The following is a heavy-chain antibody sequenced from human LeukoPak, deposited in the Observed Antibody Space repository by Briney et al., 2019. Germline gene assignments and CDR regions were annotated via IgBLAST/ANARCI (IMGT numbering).Heavy chain of an antibody. Sequence: GGSLRLSCAASGFTFSSYAMSWVRQAPGKGLEWVSAISGSGGSTNYADSVKGRFTISRDNSKNTLYLQMNSLRAEDTAVYYCAKDLDIVVVTATQDYYFDYWGQGTLVTVSS. D-gene: IGHD2-21*02. V-gene: IGHV3-23*01. CDR1: GFTFSSYA. J-gene: IGHJ4*02. CDR2: ISGSGGST. CDR3: AKDLDIVVVTATQDYYFDY.